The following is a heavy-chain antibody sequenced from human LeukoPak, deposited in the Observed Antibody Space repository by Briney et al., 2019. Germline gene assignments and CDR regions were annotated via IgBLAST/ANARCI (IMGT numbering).Heavy chain of an antibody. J-gene: IGHJ4*02. D-gene: IGHD6-13*01. CDR1: VFSFNNYV. CDR2: ISGSGGST. Sequence: QPGAPLTLSSAVSVFSFNNYVMSWVRQAPGKGLEWVSTISGSGGSTYYADCVKGRFTISRDNSKSTLYLQLSGLRAEDTAVYYCAKPATGTNSFDYWGQGTLVTVSS. V-gene: IGHV3-23*01. CDR3: AKPATGTNSFDY.